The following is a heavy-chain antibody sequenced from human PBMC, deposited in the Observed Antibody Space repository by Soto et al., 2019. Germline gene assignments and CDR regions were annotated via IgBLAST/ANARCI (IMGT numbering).Heavy chain of an antibody. V-gene: IGHV4-30-2*01. Sequence: SETLSLTCAVSGGSISSGGYSWSWIRQPPGKGLEWIGYIYHSGSTYYNPSLKSRVTISVDRSKNQFSLKLSSVTAADTAVYYCARMDCSGGSCYGNWFDPWGQGTLVTVSS. CDR2: IYHSGST. J-gene: IGHJ5*02. D-gene: IGHD2-15*01. CDR3: ARMDCSGGSCYGNWFDP. CDR1: GGSISSGGYS.